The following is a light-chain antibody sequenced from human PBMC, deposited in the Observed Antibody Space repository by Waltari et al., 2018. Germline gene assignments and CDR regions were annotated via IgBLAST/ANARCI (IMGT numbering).Light chain of an antibody. J-gene: IGLJ2*01. V-gene: IGLV2-11*01. CDR2: DVH. CDR3: CSYAGRYTSV. Sequence: QSALTQPRSVSGSPGQSVTLSCTGTSSDIGGYKNVSWYQQRPGKAPHLLIYDVHKRPAAVPVRFSGARAGNPASLTISGLQTDDAADYYCCSYAGRYTSVFGRGTRVTVL. CDR1: SSDIGGYKN.